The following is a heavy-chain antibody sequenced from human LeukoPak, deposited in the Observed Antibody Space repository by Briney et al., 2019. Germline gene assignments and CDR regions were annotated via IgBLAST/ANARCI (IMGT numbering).Heavy chain of an antibody. J-gene: IGHJ3*02. CDR3: ARESPRSGYYYGDDAFDI. D-gene: IGHD3-22*01. V-gene: IGHV1-2*02. CDR1: GYTFTGYY. Sequence: GASVKVSCKASGYTFTGYYMHWVRQAPGQGLEWMGWINPNSGGTNYAQKFQGRVTMTRDTSISTAYMDLSRLRSDDTAVYYCARESPRSGYYYGDDAFDIWGQGTMVTVSS. CDR2: INPNSGGT.